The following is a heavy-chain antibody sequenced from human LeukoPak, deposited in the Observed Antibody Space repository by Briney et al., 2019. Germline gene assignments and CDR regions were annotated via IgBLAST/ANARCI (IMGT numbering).Heavy chain of an antibody. V-gene: IGHV1-69*04. CDR2: IIPILGIA. D-gene: IGHD1-14*01. CDR3: ARDKNLGNYFDY. Sequence: SVKVSCKASGYTFTSYGISWVRQAPGQGLEWMGRIIPILGIANYAQKFQGRVTITADKSTSTAYMELSSLRSEDTAVYYCARDKNLGNYFDYWGQGTLVTVSS. CDR1: GYTFTSYG. J-gene: IGHJ4*02.